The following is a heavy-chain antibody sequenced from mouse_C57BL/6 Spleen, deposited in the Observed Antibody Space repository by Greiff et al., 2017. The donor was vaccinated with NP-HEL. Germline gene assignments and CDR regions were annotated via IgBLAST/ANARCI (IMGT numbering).Heavy chain of an antibody. J-gene: IGHJ2*01. CDR2: IDPEDGET. Sequence: VQLKESGAELVKPGASVKLSCTASGFNIKDYYMHWVKQRTEQGLEWIGRIDPEDGETKYAPKFQGKATITADTSSNTAYLQLSSLTSEDTAVYYCASHYGSSYGDFDYWGQGTTLTVSS. CDR3: ASHYGSSYGDFDY. CDR1: GFNIKDYY. D-gene: IGHD1-1*01. V-gene: IGHV14-2*01.